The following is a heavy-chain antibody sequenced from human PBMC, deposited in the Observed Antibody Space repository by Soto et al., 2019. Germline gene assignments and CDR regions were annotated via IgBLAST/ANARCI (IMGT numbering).Heavy chain of an antibody. Sequence: QVQLQQSGPGLVKPSQTLSLTCAISGDSVSSNSAAWNWIRQSPSRGLEWLGRTYYRSKWYNDYAVPVKSRITINPDTSKNQFSLQLNSVTPEDTAVYYCARDLRRGIAARPEYYYYMDVWGKGTTVTVSS. CDR3: ARDLRRGIAARPEYYYYMDV. J-gene: IGHJ6*03. V-gene: IGHV6-1*01. CDR2: TYYRSKWYN. D-gene: IGHD6-6*01. CDR1: GDSVSSNSAA.